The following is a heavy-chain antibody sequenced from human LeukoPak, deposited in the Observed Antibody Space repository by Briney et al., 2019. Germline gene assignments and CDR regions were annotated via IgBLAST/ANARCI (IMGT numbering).Heavy chain of an antibody. Sequence: SETLSLTCTVSGASINNFNYYWSWIRQSAGRGLEWIGRIHFSGSTNYNPSLRSRVTMSLDTSKKQVSLRLTSVIAADSAIYYCAREPTESTTAYWGQGALVTVSS. CDR2: IHFSGST. D-gene: IGHD1-1*01. CDR1: GASINNFNYY. J-gene: IGHJ4*02. CDR3: AREPTESTTAY. V-gene: IGHV4-61*02.